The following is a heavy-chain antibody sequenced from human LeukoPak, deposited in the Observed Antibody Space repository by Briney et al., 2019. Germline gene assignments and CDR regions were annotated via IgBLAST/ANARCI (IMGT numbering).Heavy chain of an antibody. CDR1: GGSISSYY. CDR2: IYYSGST. D-gene: IGHD3-22*01. J-gene: IGHJ4*02. Sequence: SETLSLTCTVSGGSISSYYWSWIRQPPGKGLEWIGYIYYSGSTYYNPSLKSRVTISVDTSKNQFSLKLSSVTAADTAVYYCARGPYYYDSSGSRFVDYWGQGTLVTVSS. CDR3: ARGPYYYDSSGSRFVDY. V-gene: IGHV4-30-4*08.